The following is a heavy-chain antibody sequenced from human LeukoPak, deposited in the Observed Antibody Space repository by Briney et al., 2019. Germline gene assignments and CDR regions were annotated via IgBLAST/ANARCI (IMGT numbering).Heavy chain of an antibody. V-gene: IGHV3-48*03. CDR2: ISSSGSTI. J-gene: IGHJ4*02. Sequence: PGGSLRLSCAASGFTFSSYEMNWVRQAPGKGLEWVSYISSSGSTIYYADSVKGRFSISRDNAKNSLYLQMNSLRAEDTAVYYCAIGDLLFDYWGQGTLVTVSS. CDR3: AIGDLLFDY. CDR1: GFTFSSYE. D-gene: IGHD1-26*01.